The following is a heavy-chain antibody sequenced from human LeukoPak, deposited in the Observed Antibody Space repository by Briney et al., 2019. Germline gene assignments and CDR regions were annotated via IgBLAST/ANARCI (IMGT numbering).Heavy chain of an antibody. CDR2: INHSGST. J-gene: IGHJ6*03. CDR3: ARGRGWYYYYMDV. CDR1: GGSFSGYY. D-gene: IGHD6-19*01. Sequence: SETLSLTCAVYGGSFSGYYWSWIRQPPGKGLEWIGEINHSGSTNYNPSLKSRVTISVDTSKNQFSLKLSSVTAADTAVYYCARGRGWYYYYMDVWGKGTTVTVSS. V-gene: IGHV4-34*01.